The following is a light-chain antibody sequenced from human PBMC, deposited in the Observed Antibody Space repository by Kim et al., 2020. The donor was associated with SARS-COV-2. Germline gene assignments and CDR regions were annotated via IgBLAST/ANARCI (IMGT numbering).Light chain of an antibody. CDR1: SLRSYY. J-gene: IGLJ2*01. CDR3: NSRDSNDNVV. CDR2: VKN. Sequence: VALGQTVSFTCQGDSLRSYYATWYQQKPGQPPILVIYVKNNRPSGIPDRFSGSSSGNTASLTITGTHAGDEADYYCNSRDSNDNVVFGGGTQLTVL. V-gene: IGLV3-19*01.